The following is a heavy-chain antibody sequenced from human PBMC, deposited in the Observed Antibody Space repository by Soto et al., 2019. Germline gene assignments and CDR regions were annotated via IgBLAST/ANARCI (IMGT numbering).Heavy chain of an antibody. J-gene: IGHJ4*02. V-gene: IGHV3-53*01. CDR1: GFTVSSNH. Sequence: PGGSLRLSCAASGFTVSSNHMSWVRQSPGKGLEWVSTIYSGGGTYYADSVKGRFTISRDTSKNTLYLQMDSLRAEDTAVYYCARANTSPFDYWGRGTLVTVSS. CDR2: IYSGGGT. CDR3: ARANTSPFDY.